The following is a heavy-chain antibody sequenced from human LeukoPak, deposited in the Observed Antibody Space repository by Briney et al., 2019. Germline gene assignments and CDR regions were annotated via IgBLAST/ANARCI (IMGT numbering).Heavy chain of an antibody. CDR2: ISSSSSYI. CDR3: AREAPEQVRIAYFDY. CDR1: GFTLSSYS. Sequence: PGGSLRLACAPSGFTLSSYSTNWVRQAPRKGLEWVSFISSSSSYIYYADSVKGRFTISRDNAKNSLYLQMNSLRAEDTAVYYCAREAPEQVRIAYFDYWGQGTLVTVSS. J-gene: IGHJ4*02. D-gene: IGHD3-10*01. V-gene: IGHV3-21*05.